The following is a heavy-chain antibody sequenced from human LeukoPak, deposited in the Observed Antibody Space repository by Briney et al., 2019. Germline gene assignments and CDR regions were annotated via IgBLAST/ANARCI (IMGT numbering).Heavy chain of an antibody. Sequence: ASVKVSCKVSGYTLTELSMHWVRQAPGKGLEWMGGFDPEDGETIYAQKFQGRVTMTEDTSTDTAYMELSSLRSEDTAVYYCATGIVVVVAATRDRHNWFDHWGQGTLVTVSS. J-gene: IGHJ5*02. CDR1: GYTLTELS. CDR2: FDPEDGET. D-gene: IGHD2-15*01. CDR3: ATGIVVVVAATRDRHNWFDH. V-gene: IGHV1-24*01.